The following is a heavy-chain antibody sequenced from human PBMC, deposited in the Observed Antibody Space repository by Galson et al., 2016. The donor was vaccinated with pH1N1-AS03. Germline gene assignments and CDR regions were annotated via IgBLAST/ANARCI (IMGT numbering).Heavy chain of an antibody. Sequence: PALVKPTQTLTLTCTFSGCPLTTRAGGGVWLRQPPGKALKWPALIYLGDEKRYNSSLKSRLTITKDTSKNQVVLTMTNMDPVDTATYYCARTAGWLPDFWGQGTLVTVSS. V-gene: IGHV2-5*02. CDR3: ARTAGWLPDF. CDR2: IYLGDEK. D-gene: IGHD3-9*01. J-gene: IGHJ4*02. CDR1: GCPLTTRAGG.